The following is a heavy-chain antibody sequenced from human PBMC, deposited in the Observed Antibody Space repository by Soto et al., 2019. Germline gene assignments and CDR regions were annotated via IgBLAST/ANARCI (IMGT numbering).Heavy chain of an antibody. CDR1: GDSISSYH. Sequence: SETLSLTCTVSGDSISSYHWSWIRQPPGKGLEWTGYIYYSGSTNYNPSLKSRVTISVDTSKNQFSLKLNSVAAADTAVYYCARHVRSGWFFFDYWGQGSLVTVSS. D-gene: IGHD6-19*01. CDR2: IYYSGST. V-gene: IGHV4-59*08. CDR3: ARHVRSGWFFFDY. J-gene: IGHJ4*02.